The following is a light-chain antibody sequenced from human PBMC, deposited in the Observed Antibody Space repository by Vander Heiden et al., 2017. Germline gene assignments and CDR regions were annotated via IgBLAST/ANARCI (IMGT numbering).Light chain of an antibody. CDR3: QQRSRWPPYT. CDR1: QSVSGS. CDR2: DAS. Sequence: ETVLTQSPATLSLSPGERATLSCRASQSVSGSLTWYQQKSGQAPRLLIYDASNRATGIPARFSGSGSGTDFTLTISSLEPEDFAVYYCQQRSRWPPYTFGQGTKLEI. J-gene: IGKJ2*01. V-gene: IGKV3-11*01.